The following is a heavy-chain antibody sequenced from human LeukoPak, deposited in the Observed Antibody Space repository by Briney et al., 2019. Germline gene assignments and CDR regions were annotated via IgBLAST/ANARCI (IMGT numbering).Heavy chain of an antibody. D-gene: IGHD4-23*01. Sequence: SETLSLTCTVSGGSISSYYWSWIRQPPGKRLEWIGYIYYSGSTNYNPSLKSRVTISVDTSKNQFSLKLSSVTAADTAVYYCARSPTTVVYYYFDYWGQGTLVTVSS. V-gene: IGHV4-59*01. J-gene: IGHJ4*02. CDR2: IYYSGST. CDR3: ARSPTTVVYYYFDY. CDR1: GGSISSYY.